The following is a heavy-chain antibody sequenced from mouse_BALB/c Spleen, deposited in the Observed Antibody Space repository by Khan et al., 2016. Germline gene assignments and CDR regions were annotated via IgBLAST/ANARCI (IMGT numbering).Heavy chain of an antibody. Sequence: EVELVESGGGLVQPGGSRKLSCAASGFTFSSFGMHWVRQAPEKGLEWVAYISSDSSTKYYADTVKGRFTISRDNPKNTLFLQLTSLRSEDTAIFYCARDRYDYRGQGTTLTVSS. V-gene: IGHV5-17*02. CDR2: ISSDSSTK. CDR3: ARDRYDY. J-gene: IGHJ2*01. CDR1: GFTFSSFG. D-gene: IGHD2-14*01.